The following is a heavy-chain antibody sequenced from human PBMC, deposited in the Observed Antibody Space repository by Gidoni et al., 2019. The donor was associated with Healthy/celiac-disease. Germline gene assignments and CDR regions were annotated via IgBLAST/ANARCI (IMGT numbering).Heavy chain of an antibody. CDR1: GGSISSYY. D-gene: IGHD2-2*01. Sequence: QVQLQESGPGLVRPSETLSLTCTVSGGSISSYYWSWIRQPPGKGLEWIGYIYYSGRTNYTPSLKSRVTISVDTSKNQFSLKLSSVTAADTAVYYCARADLGYCSSTSCRDWFDPWGQGTLVTVSS. J-gene: IGHJ5*02. CDR3: ARADLGYCSSTSCRDWFDP. V-gene: IGHV4-59*01. CDR2: IYYSGRT.